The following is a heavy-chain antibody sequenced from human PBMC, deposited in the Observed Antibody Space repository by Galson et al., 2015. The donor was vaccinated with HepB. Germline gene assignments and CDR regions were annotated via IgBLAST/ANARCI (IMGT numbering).Heavy chain of an antibody. Sequence: SVKVSCKASGYTFTSYDINWVRQATGQGLEWMGWMNPNSGNTGYAQKFQGRVTMTRNTSISTAYMELSSLRSEDTAVYYCAREFRLAPGWFDPWGQGTLVTVSS. CDR3: AREFRLAPGWFDP. CDR1: GYTFTSYD. J-gene: IGHJ5*02. V-gene: IGHV1-8*01. CDR2: MNPNSGNT.